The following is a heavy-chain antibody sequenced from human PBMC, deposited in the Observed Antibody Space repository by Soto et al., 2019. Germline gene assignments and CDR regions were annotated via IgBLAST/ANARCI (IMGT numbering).Heavy chain of an antibody. CDR2: ISWNSGSI. D-gene: IGHD2-15*01. J-gene: IGHJ1*01. CDR3: TTDPSGASFFQH. CDR1: GFTFDDYA. V-gene: IGHV3-9*01. Sequence: EVQLVESGGGLVQPGRSLRLSCAASGFTFDDYAMHWVRQAPGKGLEWVSGISWNSGSIGYADSVKGRFTISRDDSKNTAYLQMNSLKTEDTAVYYCTTDPSGASFFQHWGQGTLVTVSS.